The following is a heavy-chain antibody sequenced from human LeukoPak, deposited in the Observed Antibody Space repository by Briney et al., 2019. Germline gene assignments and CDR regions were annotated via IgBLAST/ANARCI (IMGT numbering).Heavy chain of an antibody. J-gene: IGHJ4*02. D-gene: IGHD6-19*01. Sequence: PGGSLRLSCAASGFTFSSYGMHWVRQAPGKGLEWVALISYDGGNIYYGDSVRGRFTISRDNDNNMLYLQMNSLRPEDTAVYYCARDPPFGNGWSQNFFDYWGQGTLVIVSS. V-gene: IGHV3-30*03. CDR2: ISYDGGNI. CDR3: ARDPPFGNGWSQNFFDY. CDR1: GFTFSSYG.